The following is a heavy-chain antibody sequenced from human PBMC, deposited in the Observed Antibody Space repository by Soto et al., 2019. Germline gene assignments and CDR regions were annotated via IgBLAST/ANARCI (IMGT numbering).Heavy chain of an antibody. D-gene: IGHD1-7*01. CDR2: IIPIFGTA. CDR3: AREGTFPPPFFDI. Sequence: ASVKVSCKASGGTFSSYAISWVRQAPGQGLEWMGGIIPIFGTANYAQKFQGRVTITADKSTSTAYMELSSLRSEDTAVYYCAREGTFPPPFFDIWGKGTMVTVSS. V-gene: IGHV1-69*06. J-gene: IGHJ3*02. CDR1: GGTFSSYA.